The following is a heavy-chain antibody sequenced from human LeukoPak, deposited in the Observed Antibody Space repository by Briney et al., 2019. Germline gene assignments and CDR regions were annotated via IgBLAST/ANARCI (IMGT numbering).Heavy chain of an antibody. D-gene: IGHD6-19*01. CDR2: INHSGST. J-gene: IGHJ5*02. CDR3: ARQTSGWYNWFDP. Sequence: HSETLSLTCAVYGGSFSGYYWSWIRQPPGKGLEWIGEINHSGSTNYNPSLKSRVTISVDTSKNQFSLKLSSVTAADTAVYYCARQTSGWYNWFDPWGQGTLVTVSS. V-gene: IGHV4-34*01. CDR1: GGSFSGYY.